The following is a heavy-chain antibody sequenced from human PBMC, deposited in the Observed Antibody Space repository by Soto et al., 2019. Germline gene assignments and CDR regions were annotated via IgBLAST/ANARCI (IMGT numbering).Heavy chain of an antibody. V-gene: IGHV3-30-3*01. CDR3: ARDLSHFDY. D-gene: IGHD3-16*01. CDR2: ISYDGSNK. CDR1: GFTFISYA. J-gene: IGHJ4*02. Sequence: GALRLSCAASGFTFISYAMHWVRQAPGKGLEWVAVISYDGSNKYYADSVKGRFTISRDNSRNTLYLQMNSLRAEDTAVYYCARDLSHFDYWGQGTLVTVSS.